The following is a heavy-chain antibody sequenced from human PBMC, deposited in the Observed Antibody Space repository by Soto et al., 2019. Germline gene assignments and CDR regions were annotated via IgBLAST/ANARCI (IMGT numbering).Heavy chain of an antibody. Sequence: QVQLMQSGAEVKKPGSSVKVSCKASGGTFNSYDFTWVRQAPGQGLEWMGGFNTIFRSTNYAQRFQGWVTMTRDRSISTVYMELTRLRSDDTAVYFCARGHSTDCSNGVCSFFYNHEMDVWGQGTTVTVSS. CDR1: GGTFNSYD. V-gene: IGHV1-69*06. D-gene: IGHD2-8*01. CDR2: FNTIFRST. J-gene: IGHJ6*02. CDR3: ARGHSTDCSNGVCSFFYNHEMDV.